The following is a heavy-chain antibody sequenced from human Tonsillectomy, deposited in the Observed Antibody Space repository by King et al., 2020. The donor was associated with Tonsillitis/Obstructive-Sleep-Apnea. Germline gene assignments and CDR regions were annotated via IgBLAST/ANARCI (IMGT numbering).Heavy chain of an antibody. V-gene: IGHV4-39*01. CDR1: GQSIRSSSYY. CDR2: IYYTGST. J-gene: IGHJ4*02. D-gene: IGHD5-24*01. Sequence: LQLQESGPGLVKPSETLSLTCSVSGQSIRSSSYYWGWIRQPTGKGLEWIGTIYYTGSTYYNPSLKSRVTMSVDTSRNQFSLKLSSVTAADTAVYYCARHVRDGYGTNFDYWGQGTLVTVSS. CDR3: ARHVRDGYGTNFDY.